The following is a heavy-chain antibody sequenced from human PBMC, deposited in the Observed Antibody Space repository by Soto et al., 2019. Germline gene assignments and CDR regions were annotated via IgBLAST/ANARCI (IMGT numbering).Heavy chain of an antibody. D-gene: IGHD2-21*01. CDR3: AREGRGKKAGYNGLFSLGY. V-gene: IGHV1-69*06. Sequence: QVQLVQSGAEVKTPGSSLKVSCEVSGSRFSNYVISWGRQAPGHGLEWLGRSIPIFNSTKYAQNFQGRVTITADKSTSTSSLELSSLRSDDTAVYYCAREGRGKKAGYNGLFSLGYCGQGTLVTVSS. J-gene: IGHJ4*02. CDR1: GSRFSNYV. CDR2: SIPIFNST.